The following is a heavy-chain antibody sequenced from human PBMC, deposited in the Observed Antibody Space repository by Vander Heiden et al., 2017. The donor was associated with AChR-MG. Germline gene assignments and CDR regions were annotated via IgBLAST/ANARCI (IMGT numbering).Heavy chain of an antibody. CDR3: ARDVVVPAAIGAAIFSGYGMDV. J-gene: IGHJ6*02. Sequence: QVQLQQSGPGLVKPSQTLSLTCAISGDSVSSNSAAWNWIRQSPSRGLEWLGRTYYRSKWYNDYAVSVKSRITINPDTSKNQFSLQLNSVTPEDTAVYYCARDVVVPAAIGAAIFSGYGMDVWGQGTTVTVSS. CDR1: GDSVSSNSAA. CDR2: TYYRSKWYN. V-gene: IGHV6-1*01. D-gene: IGHD2-2*02.